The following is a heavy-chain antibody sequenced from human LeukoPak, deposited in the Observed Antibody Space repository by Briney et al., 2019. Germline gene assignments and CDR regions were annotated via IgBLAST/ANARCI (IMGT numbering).Heavy chain of an antibody. CDR3: ARGTRGTLGYCSGGSCYSFFY. CDR1: GYTFTSYD. J-gene: IGHJ4*02. D-gene: IGHD2-15*01. CDR2: MNPNSGNT. V-gene: IGHV1-8*01. Sequence: ASVKVSCKASGYTFTSYDINWVRQGTGQGLEWMGWMNPNSGNTGYAQKFQARVTMTRNTSISTAYMELSSLRSEDTAVYYCARGTRGTLGYCSGGSCYSFFYWGQGTLVTVSS.